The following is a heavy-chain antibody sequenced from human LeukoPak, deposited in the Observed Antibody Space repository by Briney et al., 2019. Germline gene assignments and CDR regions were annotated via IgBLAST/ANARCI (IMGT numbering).Heavy chain of an antibody. CDR1: GFIFRSYP. Sequence: GGSLRLSCAASGFIFRSYPMHWVRQAPGKGLEWVAVVSYDGSGEKYADSVNGRFTISRDNSKNTLYLQMNSLRAEDTAVFYCARDGVGTAFDLWAKGQWSPSLQ. CDR3: ARDGVGTAFDL. V-gene: IGHV3-30*01. D-gene: IGHD1-26*01. J-gene: IGHJ3*01. CDR2: VSYDGSGE.